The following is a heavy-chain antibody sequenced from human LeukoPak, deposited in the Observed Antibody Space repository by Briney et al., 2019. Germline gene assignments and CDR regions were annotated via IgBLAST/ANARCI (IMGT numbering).Heavy chain of an antibody. Sequence: GGSLRLSCAASGFTFSDYYMSWIRQAPGKGRAGVSYISSSGSAIYYADSVKGRFTLSRGNAQNSLYLQMNRLRAEDTAVYYCATLTGYYGGGVNYWGQGTLVTVSS. CDR3: ATLTGYYGGGVNY. CDR2: ISSSGSAI. J-gene: IGHJ4*02. CDR1: GFTFSDYY. V-gene: IGHV3-11*01. D-gene: IGHD3-9*01.